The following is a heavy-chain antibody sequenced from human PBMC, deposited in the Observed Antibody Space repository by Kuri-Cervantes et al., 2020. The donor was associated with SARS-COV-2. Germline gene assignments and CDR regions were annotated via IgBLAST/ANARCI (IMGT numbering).Heavy chain of an antibody. J-gene: IGHJ3*02. D-gene: IGHD4-17*01. Sequence: GGSLRLSCAASGFTFSSYWMSWVRQAPGKGLGWVANIKQDGSEKYYVDSVKGRFTISRDNAKNSLYLQMNSPRAEDTAVYYCARRDRAVTTVDAFDIWGQGTMVTVSS. CDR3: ARRDRAVTTVDAFDI. V-gene: IGHV3-7*01. CDR2: IKQDGSEK. CDR1: GFTFSSYW.